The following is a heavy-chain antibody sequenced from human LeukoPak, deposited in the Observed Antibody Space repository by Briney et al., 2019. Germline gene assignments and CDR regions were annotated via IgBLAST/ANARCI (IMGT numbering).Heavy chain of an antibody. D-gene: IGHD2-8*02. V-gene: IGHV4-4*07. CDR3: ARDGHDEYRWNFDY. Sequence: SETLSLTCTVSGGSISSYYWSWIRPPARKGLKGMGRIYTSGSTNYNPSLKSRVTMSVDTSKNQFSLKLSSVTAADTAVYYCARDGHDEYRWNFDYWGQGTLVTVSS. J-gene: IGHJ4*02. CDR2: IYTSGST. CDR1: GGSISSYY.